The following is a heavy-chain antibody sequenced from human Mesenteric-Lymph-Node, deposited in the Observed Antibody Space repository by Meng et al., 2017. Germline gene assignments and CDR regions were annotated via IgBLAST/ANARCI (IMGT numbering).Heavy chain of an antibody. Sequence: QGQLQESGPGLVNPSQTLSLTGTVSCGSISSGGYYWSWIRQHQGKGLEWIGYIYYSGSTYYNPSLKSRVTISVDTSKNQFSLKLSSVTAADTAVYFCARGELLWDYWGQGTLVTVSS. CDR2: IYYSGST. CDR1: CGSISSGGYY. D-gene: IGHD2-2*01. V-gene: IGHV4-30-4*08. CDR3: ARGELLWDY. J-gene: IGHJ4*02.